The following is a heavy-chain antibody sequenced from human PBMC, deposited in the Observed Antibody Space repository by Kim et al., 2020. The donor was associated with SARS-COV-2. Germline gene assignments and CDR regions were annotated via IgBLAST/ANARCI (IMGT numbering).Heavy chain of an antibody. J-gene: IGHJ4*02. V-gene: IGHV4-39*01. Sequence: SETLSLTCTASGGSISSSSYYWGWIRQPPGKGLEWIGSIYYSGSTYYNPSLKSRVTISVDTSKNQFSLKLSSVTAADTAVYYCARRSTYYDSSGPIDYWGQGTLVTVSS. D-gene: IGHD3-22*01. CDR3: ARRSTYYDSSGPIDY. CDR2: IYYSGST. CDR1: GGSISSSSYY.